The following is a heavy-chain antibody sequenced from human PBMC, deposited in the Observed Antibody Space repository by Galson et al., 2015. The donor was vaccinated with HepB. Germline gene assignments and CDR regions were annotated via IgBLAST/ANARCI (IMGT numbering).Heavy chain of an antibody. J-gene: IGHJ4*02. D-gene: IGHD1-26*01. Sequence: LSLTCTVSGGSISSSSYYWGWIRQPPGKGLEWIGSIYYSGSTYYNPSHKSRVTISVDTSKNQFSLKLSSVTAADTAVYYCAGRRQTAGVWWPSQYYFDYWGQGTLVTVSS. CDR2: IYYSGST. CDR3: AGRRQTAGVWWPSQYYFDY. CDR1: GGSISSSSYY. V-gene: IGHV4-39*01.